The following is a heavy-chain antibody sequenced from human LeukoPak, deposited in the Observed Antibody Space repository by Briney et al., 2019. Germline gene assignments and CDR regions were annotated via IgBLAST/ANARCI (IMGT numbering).Heavy chain of an antibody. J-gene: IGHJ3*02. CDR2: ISGSGGST. CDR1: GFTFSSYA. Sequence: PGGSLRLSCAASGFTFSSYAMSWVRQAPGKGLEWVSAISGSGGSTYYADSVKGRFTISRDNSKNTLYLQMNSLRAEDTAVYYCANLESVGAATNDAFDIWGQGTMVTVSS. CDR3: ANLESVGAATNDAFDI. D-gene: IGHD2-15*01. V-gene: IGHV3-23*01.